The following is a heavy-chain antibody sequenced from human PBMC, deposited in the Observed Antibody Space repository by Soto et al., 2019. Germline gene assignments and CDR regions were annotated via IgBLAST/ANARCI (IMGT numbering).Heavy chain of an antibody. V-gene: IGHV4-34*01. CDR3: SSLRIRNIRGWLGQEY. CDR2: INYSGST. Sequence: SENRGVVEGSIGGYAWSRISKPPGKGLEWIGEINYSGSTNYNPSLKSRVTISADKSKNQFSLNLNSVTAADTAVYYCSSLRIRNIRGWLGQEYWAQRTLGTVSS. J-gene: IGHJ4*02. D-gene: IGHD3-3*02. CDR1: EGSIGGYA.